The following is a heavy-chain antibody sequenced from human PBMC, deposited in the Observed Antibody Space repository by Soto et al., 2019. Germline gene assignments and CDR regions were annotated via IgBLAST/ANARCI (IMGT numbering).Heavy chain of an antibody. CDR2: IIPIFGTA. Sequence: QVQLVQSGAEVKKPGSSVKVSCKASGGTFSSYAISWVRQAPGHGLEWMGGIIPIFGTANYAQKFQGRVTITADESTNTAYMELSSLRSEDTVEYYCARAVVVVAAPSSVVDHYYYYGMDVWGQGPTVTFSS. V-gene: IGHV1-69*01. CDR3: ARAVVVVAAPSSVVDHYYYYGMDV. J-gene: IGHJ6*02. D-gene: IGHD2-15*01. CDR1: GGTFSSYA.